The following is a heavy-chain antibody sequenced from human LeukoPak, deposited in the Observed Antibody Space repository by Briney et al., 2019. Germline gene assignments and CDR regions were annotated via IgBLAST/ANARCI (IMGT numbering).Heavy chain of an antibody. Sequence: PGGSLRLSCAASEFSVGSNYMTWVRQAPGKGLEWVSVIYSGGSTYYADSVKGRFTISRDNSKNTLYLQMNSLRAEDTAVYYCARVIGSYYYYYMDVWGKGTTVTISS. J-gene: IGHJ6*03. CDR3: ARVIGSYYYYYMDV. CDR1: EFSVGSNY. D-gene: IGHD2/OR15-2a*01. V-gene: IGHV3-53*01. CDR2: IYSGGST.